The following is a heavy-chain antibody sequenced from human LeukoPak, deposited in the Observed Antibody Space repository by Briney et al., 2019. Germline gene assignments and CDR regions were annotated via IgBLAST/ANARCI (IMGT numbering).Heavy chain of an antibody. V-gene: IGHV1-46*01. Sequence: ASVTVSFKASGYTFTGYYMHWVRQAPGQGLEWMGLINPSGGSTSYAQKFQGRVTMTRDMSTSTDYMELSSLRSEDTAVYYCARDNSVEDTAWWFDPWGQGTLVTVSS. J-gene: IGHJ5*02. D-gene: IGHD4-23*01. CDR1: GYTFTGYY. CDR2: INPSGGST. CDR3: ARDNSVEDTAWWFDP.